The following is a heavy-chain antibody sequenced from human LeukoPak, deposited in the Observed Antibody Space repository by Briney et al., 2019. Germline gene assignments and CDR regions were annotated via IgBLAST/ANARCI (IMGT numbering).Heavy chain of an antibody. V-gene: IGHV7-4-1*02. Sequence: ASVKVSCKASGYTFTSYTMNWVRQAPGQGLEWMGWISTNTGNPTYAQSFTGRFVFSLDTSVSTAYLQISSLKAEDTAVYYCARTSSGWSSWGEYYYYYMDVWGKGTTVTVSS. D-gene: IGHD6-19*01. CDR2: ISTNTGNP. CDR1: GYTFTSYT. CDR3: ARTSSGWSSWGEYYYYYMDV. J-gene: IGHJ6*03.